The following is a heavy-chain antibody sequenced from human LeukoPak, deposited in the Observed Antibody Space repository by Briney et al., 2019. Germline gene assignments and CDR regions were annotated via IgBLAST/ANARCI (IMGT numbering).Heavy chain of an antibody. CDR1: GYTFTSYG. CDR3: ARDRIVPMVRGVTAIDY. Sequence: ASVKVSCKASGYTFTSYGISWVRQAPGQGLEWMGWISAYNGNTNYAQKLQGRVTMTTDTSTSTAYMELRSLRSDDTAVYYCARDRIVPMVRGVTAIDYWGQGTLVTVSS. V-gene: IGHV1-18*01. CDR2: ISAYNGNT. J-gene: IGHJ4*02. D-gene: IGHD3-10*01.